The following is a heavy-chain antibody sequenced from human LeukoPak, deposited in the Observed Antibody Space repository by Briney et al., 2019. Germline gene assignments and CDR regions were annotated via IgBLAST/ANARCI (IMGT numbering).Heavy chain of an antibody. D-gene: IGHD3-10*01. CDR3: AKDFFPYGSGASSPFDY. J-gene: IGHJ4*02. Sequence: GGSLRLSCAASGFTFSSYAMSWVRQAPGKGLEWVSAISGSGGSTYYADSVKGRFTISRDNSKNTLYLQMNSLRAEDTAVYYCAKDFFPYGSGASSPFDYWGQGTLVTVSS. CDR2: ISGSGGST. V-gene: IGHV3-23*01. CDR1: GFTFSSYA.